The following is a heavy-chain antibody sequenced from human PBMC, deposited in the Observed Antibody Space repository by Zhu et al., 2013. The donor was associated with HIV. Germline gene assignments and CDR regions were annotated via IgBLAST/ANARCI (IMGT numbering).Heavy chain of an antibody. J-gene: IGHJ6*03. Sequence: QVHLVQSGSEVKKPGASVKVSCKASGYTLTNYGITVGATRPLDKGLSGWGGSALTMVTQTMHRDSEGRLTMTTDTSTSTAYMELRSLRSDDTAVYYCTRGPGYCSSTSCSDFYYSMDIVGQRNQIIVSS. V-gene: IGHV1-18*01. CDR1: GYTLTNYG. CDR3: TRGPGYCSSTSCSDFYYSMDI. D-gene: IGHD2-2*01. CDR2: SALTMVT.